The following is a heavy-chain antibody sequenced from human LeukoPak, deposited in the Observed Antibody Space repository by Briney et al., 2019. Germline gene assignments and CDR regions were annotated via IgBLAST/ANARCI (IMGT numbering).Heavy chain of an antibody. V-gene: IGHV3-11*01. J-gene: IGHJ5*02. CDR1: GFTFSDYY. D-gene: IGHD2-2*01. CDR3: ARGPRRAQYQLPMYNWFDP. Sequence: PGGSLRLSCAASGFTFSDYYMSWIRQARGKGLEWVSNISSSGSTIYYADSVKGRFTISRDNAKNSLYLQMNSLRAEDTAVYYCARGPRRAQYQLPMYNWFDPWGQGTLVTVSS. CDR2: ISSSGSTI.